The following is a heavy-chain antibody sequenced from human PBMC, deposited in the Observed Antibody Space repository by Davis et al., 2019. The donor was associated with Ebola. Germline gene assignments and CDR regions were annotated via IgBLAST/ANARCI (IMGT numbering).Heavy chain of an antibody. CDR3: ARHEEANRKSYDYYYIGLDV. V-gene: IGHV4-39*01. CDR1: GGSISSSSYY. Sequence: MPSETLSLTCTVSGGSISSSSYYWGWIRQPPGKGLEWIGSVSYSGTTSYNPSFKSRVTISVATSKTQFSLEVTSVTAADTAVYFCARHEEANRKSYDYYYIGLDVWGPGTTVTVS. J-gene: IGHJ6*02. CDR2: VSYSGTT. D-gene: IGHD4/OR15-4a*01.